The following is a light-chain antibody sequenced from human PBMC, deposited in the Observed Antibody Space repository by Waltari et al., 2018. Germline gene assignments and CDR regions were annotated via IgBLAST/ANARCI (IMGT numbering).Light chain of an antibody. CDR3: QKYGTLPAT. V-gene: IGKV3-20*01. CDR2: DAS. J-gene: IGKJ1*01. CDR1: QSVSRT. Sequence: EIVLTQSPGTLSLSPGERATLSCRASQSVSRTLAWYQQKPGQAPRLLIYDASTRAPGIPDRFSGSGSGTDFSLTISRVEPEDFAVYYCQKYGTLPATFGQGTKVEIK.